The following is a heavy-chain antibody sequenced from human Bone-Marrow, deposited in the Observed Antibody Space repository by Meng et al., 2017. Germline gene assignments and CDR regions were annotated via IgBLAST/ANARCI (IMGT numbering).Heavy chain of an antibody. J-gene: IGHJ2*01. CDR2: IIPIFGTA. CDR3: ARAAVADLNWYFDL. CDR1: GGTFSSYA. D-gene: IGHD6-19*01. V-gene: IGHV1-69*05. Sequence: VQLVQVGAEVKKPGSTVKASCKASGGTFSSYAISWVRQAPGQGLEWMGGIIPIFGTANYAQKFQGRVTITTDESTSTAYMELSSLRSEDTAVYYCARAAVADLNWYFDLWGRGTLVTVSS.